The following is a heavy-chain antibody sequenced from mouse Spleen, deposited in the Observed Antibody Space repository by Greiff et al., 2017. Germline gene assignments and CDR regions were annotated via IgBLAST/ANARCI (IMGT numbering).Heavy chain of an antibody. CDR3: ARLVVRPYYFDY. J-gene: IGHJ2*01. D-gene: IGHD1-1*01. CDR1: GFTFTDYY. V-gene: IGHV7-3*01. Sequence: EVQVVESGGGLVQPGGSLSLSCAASGFTFTDYYMSWVRQPPGKALEWLGFIRNKANGYTTEYSASVKGRFTISRDNSQSILYLQMNALRAEDSATYYCARLVVRPYYFDYWGQGTTLTVSS. CDR2: IRNKANGYTT.